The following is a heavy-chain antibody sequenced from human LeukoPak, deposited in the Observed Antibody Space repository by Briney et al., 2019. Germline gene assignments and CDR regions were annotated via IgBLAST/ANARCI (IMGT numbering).Heavy chain of an antibody. V-gene: IGHV3-33*01. CDR2: IWYDGSNE. D-gene: IGHD2-15*01. J-gene: IGHJ4*02. CDR3: AREVDCSGGRCYRGEFDY. Sequence: PGGSLRLSCATSGFTFSTYAMHWVRQAPGKGLEWVAVIWYDGSNEHYADSVKGRFTISRDNSRNTLYLQMNSLGVADTAVYYCAREVDCSGGRCYRGEFDYWGQGTLVTVSS. CDR1: GFTFSTYA.